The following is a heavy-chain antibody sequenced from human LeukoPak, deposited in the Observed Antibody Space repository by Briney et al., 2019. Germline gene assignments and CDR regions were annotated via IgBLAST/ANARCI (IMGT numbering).Heavy chain of an antibody. Sequence: GGSLRLSCAASGFTFTDYSMTWVRQAPGKGLEWVSSISTVSTYKFYSDSVKGRFTISRDNAKNILYLQMSSLSAEDTAVYFCVRDGSGFYLYYYMDVWGRGTPVTVTS. V-gene: IGHV3-21*01. CDR2: ISTVSTYK. D-gene: IGHD6-25*01. J-gene: IGHJ6*03. CDR1: GFTFTDYS. CDR3: VRDGSGFYLYYYMDV.